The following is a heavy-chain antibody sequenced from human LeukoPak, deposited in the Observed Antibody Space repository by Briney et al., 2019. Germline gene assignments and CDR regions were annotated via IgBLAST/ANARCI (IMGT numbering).Heavy chain of an antibody. V-gene: IGHV4-39*07. D-gene: IGHD3-9*01. Sequence: SETLSLTCTVSGGSLSSSSYYWGWIRQPPGKGLEWIGSIYYSGSTYYNPSLKSRVTRSVDASKNQFSLKLSSVTAADTAVYYCARIGYDILTGYPETFDYWGQGTLVTVSS. CDR1: GGSLSSSSYY. J-gene: IGHJ4*02. CDR3: ARIGYDILTGYPETFDY. CDR2: IYYSGST.